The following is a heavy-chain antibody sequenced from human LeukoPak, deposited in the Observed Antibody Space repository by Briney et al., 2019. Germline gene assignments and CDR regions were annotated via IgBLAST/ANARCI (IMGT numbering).Heavy chain of an antibody. V-gene: IGHV3-30-3*01. CDR3: ARGVGYCSGGSCHYYFDY. J-gene: IGHJ4*01. CDR2: ISYDGSNK. D-gene: IGHD2-15*01. CDR1: GFTFSSYA. Sequence: GRSLRLSCAASGFTFSSYAMHWVRPAPGKGLEWVAVISYDGSNKYYADSVKGRFTISRDNSKNTLYLQMNSLRAEDTAVYYCARGVGYCSGGSCHYYFDYWAHGTLVTVSS.